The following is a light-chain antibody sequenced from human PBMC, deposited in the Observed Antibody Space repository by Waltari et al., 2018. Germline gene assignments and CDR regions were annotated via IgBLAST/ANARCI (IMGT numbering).Light chain of an antibody. J-gene: IGKJ1*01. V-gene: IGKV3-15*01. CDR3: QQYNNWPPGT. CDR2: GAS. CDR1: QTIGRS. Sequence: ETVVTQSPATLSVSPGERATLSCRTSQTIGRSLAWYQQKPGQAPRLVIYGASIRATGIPARFSGSGSGTEFALTISGLQSEDFAVYYCQQYNNWPPGTFGQGTKVEI.